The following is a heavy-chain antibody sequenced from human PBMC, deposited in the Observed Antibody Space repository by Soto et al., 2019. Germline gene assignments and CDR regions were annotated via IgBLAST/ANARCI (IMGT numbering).Heavy chain of an antibody. CDR2: INAGNGNT. CDR1: GYTFTSYA. J-gene: IGHJ4*02. V-gene: IGHV1-3*01. CDR3: ASDVALYYYDSSGYPY. Sequence: QVQLVQSGAEVKKPGASVKVSCKASGYTFTSYAMHWVRQAPGQRLEWMGWINAGNGNTKYSQKFQGRVTITRDTSASTAYLELSSLRSEDTAVYYCASDVALYYYDSSGYPYWGQGTLVTVSS. D-gene: IGHD3-22*01.